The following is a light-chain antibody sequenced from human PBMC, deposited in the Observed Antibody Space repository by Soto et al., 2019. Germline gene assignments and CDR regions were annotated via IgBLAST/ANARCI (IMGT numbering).Light chain of an antibody. CDR2: EVN. J-gene: IGLJ3*02. CDR3: SSYTTSPSPQWV. V-gene: IGLV2-14*03. CDR1: SSDIGTYNY. Sequence: QSALTQPASVSGSPGQSITISCTGTSSDIGTYNYVSWYQQHPGNVPKLIIYEVNNRPTGVSYRFSGSKSANTASLTISGLRAEDEADYYCSSYTTSPSPQWVFAGGTKLTVL.